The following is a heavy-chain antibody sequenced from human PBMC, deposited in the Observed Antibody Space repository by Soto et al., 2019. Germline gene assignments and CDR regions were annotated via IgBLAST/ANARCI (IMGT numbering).Heavy chain of an antibody. J-gene: IGHJ3*02. CDR2: INHDGSEM. CDR1: GFPFSGYL. CDR3: ARGLVDM. Sequence: EVQVVESGGGSVQPGGSLRLSCTVSGFPFSGYLMDWVRQAPGKGLEWVANINHDGSEMYYGDSVKGRFTISRDNAKNSLYLQMNSLSVEDTAVYYCARGLVDMWGQGTMVPVSS. D-gene: IGHD3-10*01. V-gene: IGHV3-7*05.